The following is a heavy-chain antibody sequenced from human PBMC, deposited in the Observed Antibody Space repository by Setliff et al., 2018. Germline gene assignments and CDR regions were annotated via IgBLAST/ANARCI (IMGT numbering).Heavy chain of an antibody. CDR1: GASINSGFYY. J-gene: IGHJ2*01. V-gene: IGHV4-61*09. D-gene: IGHD3-22*01. Sequence: SETLSLTCTVSGASINSGFYYWTWARQTAGKGLEWIGHLQSGGGSYYNPSLNSQFTISVDTSKNQFSLKFHSVTAADTAVYYCARHHAQYYSDSSGYFYEDWYFDLWGRGTLVTVSS. CDR3: ARHHAQYYSDSSGYFYEDWYFDL. CDR2: LQSGGGS.